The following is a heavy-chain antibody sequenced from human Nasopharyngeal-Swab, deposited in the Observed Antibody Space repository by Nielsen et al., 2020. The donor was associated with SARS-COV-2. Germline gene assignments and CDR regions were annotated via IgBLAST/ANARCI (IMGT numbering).Heavy chain of an antibody. CDR2: IRSKAYGGTT. D-gene: IGHD6-6*01. Sequence: GGSLRLSCTSSGFTFGDYAMSWFRKAPGKGLEWVGFIRSKAYGGTTEYAASVKGRFTISRDDSKSIAYLQMNSLKTEDTAVYYCSRSSWAYYYYMDVWGKGTTVTVSS. CDR3: SRSSWAYYYYMDV. J-gene: IGHJ6*03. CDR1: GFTFGDYA. V-gene: IGHV3-49*03.